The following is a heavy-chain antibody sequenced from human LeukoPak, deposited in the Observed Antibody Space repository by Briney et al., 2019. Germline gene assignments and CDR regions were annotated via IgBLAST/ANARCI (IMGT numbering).Heavy chain of an antibody. J-gene: IGHJ4*02. CDR3: GRVRGKQLGPRPGDSFDY. CDR1: GGTFSSYA. D-gene: IGHD5-18*01. CDR2: IIPILGIA. V-gene: IGHV1-69*04. Sequence: SVKVSCKASGGTFSSYAISWVRQAPGQGLEWMGRIIPILGIANYAQKFQGRVTITADKSTSTAYMELSSLRSEDTAVYYCGRVRGKQLGPRPGDSFDYWGRGPLVTVSS.